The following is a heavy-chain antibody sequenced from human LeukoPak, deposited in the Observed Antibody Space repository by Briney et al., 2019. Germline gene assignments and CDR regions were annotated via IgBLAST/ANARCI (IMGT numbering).Heavy chain of an antibody. CDR3: AGCYVGTPFDAFDI. J-gene: IGHJ3*02. CDR2: IRYDGSNK. CDR1: GFTFSSYS. Sequence: PGGSLRLSCAASGFTFSSYSMNWVRQAPGKGLEWVAFIRYDGSNKYYADSVKGRFTISRDNSKNTLYLQMNSLRAEDTAVYYCAGCYVGTPFDAFDIWGQGTMVTVSS. D-gene: IGHD1-1*01. V-gene: IGHV3-30*02.